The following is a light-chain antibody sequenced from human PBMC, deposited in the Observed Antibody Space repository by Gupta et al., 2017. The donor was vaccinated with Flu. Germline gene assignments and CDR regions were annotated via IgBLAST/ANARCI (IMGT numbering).Light chain of an antibody. J-gene: IGLJ3*02. CDR3: QSYDSSMSGRV. Sequence: SNIGADYNVNCYQFLPGTAPRLVIYANTNRPSGVPDRFSVSKSGSSASLAISGLQAEDEGDYYCQSYDSSMSGRVFGGGTQLTVL. CDR1: SNIGADYN. V-gene: IGLV1-40*01. CDR2: ANT.